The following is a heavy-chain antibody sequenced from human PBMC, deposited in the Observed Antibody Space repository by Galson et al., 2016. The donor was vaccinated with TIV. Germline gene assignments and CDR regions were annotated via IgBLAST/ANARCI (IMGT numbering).Heavy chain of an antibody. D-gene: IGHD7-27*01. J-gene: IGHJ4*02. CDR1: GNIFTRDY. CDR2: IDPTYGGT. CDR3: IRDLGRLRDF. Sequence: SVKVSCKASGNIFTRDYVHWVRQAPGQGLEWMGVIDPTYGGTTFAQKFQALVTMTRDTSTSTVYMEVSGLKSDDTAVYYCIRDLGRLRDFWGQGTLVTVS. V-gene: IGHV1-46*03.